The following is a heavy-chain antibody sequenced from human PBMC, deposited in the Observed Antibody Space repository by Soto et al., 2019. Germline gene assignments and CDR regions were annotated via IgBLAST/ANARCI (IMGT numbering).Heavy chain of an antibody. J-gene: IGHJ4*02. V-gene: IGHV4-38-2*01. CDR1: GHSISSTDN. CDR3: ARDSVYFDY. D-gene: IGHD3-10*01. Sequence: SETLSLTCAVSGHSISSTDNWGWIRQPPGKGLEWIGSYYLDGGTSYNPSLKSRVTISADTSKNQFSLKLTSVTAADTAVYYCARDSVYFDYWGRGTLVTVSS. CDR2: YYLDGGT.